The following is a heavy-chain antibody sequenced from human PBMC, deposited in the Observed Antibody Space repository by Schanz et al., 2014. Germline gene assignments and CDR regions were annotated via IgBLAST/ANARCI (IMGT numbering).Heavy chain of an antibody. CDR2: VFNSGKT. CDR3: ARRIWDGDYYYFDY. V-gene: IGHV4-39*07. D-gene: IGHD4-17*01. Sequence: QVQLQESGPGLVKPSQTLSLTCTVSGDSISNSNYYWGWIRQPPGKGLEWIGSVFNSGKTYYNPSLKSRVTKSVDSSKNQFSLKLSSVTAADTAVYYCARRIWDGDYYYFDYWGQGTLVTVSS. J-gene: IGHJ4*02. CDR1: GDSISNSNYY.